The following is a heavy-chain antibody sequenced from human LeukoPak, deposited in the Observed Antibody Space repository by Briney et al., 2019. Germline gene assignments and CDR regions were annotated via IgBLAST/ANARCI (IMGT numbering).Heavy chain of an antibody. J-gene: IGHJ4*02. V-gene: IGHV1-2*02. D-gene: IGHD3-10*01. CDR2: INPNSGGT. CDR1: GYTFTFCY. CDR3: ARGIRSASGSYR. Sequence: GASVTVSCNASGYTFTFCYMDWVRQAPGQGLGWMGWINPNSGGTNYAEKFQGRVTMTRDTPISTAYMELSRLRSDDTAVYYCARGIRSASGSYRWGQGSLVTVSS.